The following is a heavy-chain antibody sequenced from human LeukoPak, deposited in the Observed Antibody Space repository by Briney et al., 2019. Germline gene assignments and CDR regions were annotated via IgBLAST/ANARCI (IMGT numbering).Heavy chain of an antibody. D-gene: IGHD6-19*01. CDR1: GYTFTSYG. CDR3: ASASSSGWTTDAFDI. Sequence: ASVKVSCKASGYTFTSYGISWVRQAPGQGLEWMGWISAYNGNTNYAQKLQGRVTMTTDTSTSTAYMELSSLRSEDTAVYYCASASSSGWTTDAFDIWGQGTMVTVSS. V-gene: IGHV1-18*01. J-gene: IGHJ3*02. CDR2: ISAYNGNT.